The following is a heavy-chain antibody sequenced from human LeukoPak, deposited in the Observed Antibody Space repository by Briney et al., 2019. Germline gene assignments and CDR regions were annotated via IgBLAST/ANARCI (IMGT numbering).Heavy chain of an antibody. CDR1: GGTFSSYA. D-gene: IGHD1-26*01. V-gene: IGHV1-69*04. CDR2: IIPILGIA. Sequence: SVKVSCKASGGTFSSYAIGWVRQAPGQGLEWMGRIIPILGIANYAQKFQGRVTITADKSTSTAYMELSSLRSEDTAVYYCARARVGDRFDPWGQGTLVTVSS. CDR3: ARARVGDRFDP. J-gene: IGHJ5*02.